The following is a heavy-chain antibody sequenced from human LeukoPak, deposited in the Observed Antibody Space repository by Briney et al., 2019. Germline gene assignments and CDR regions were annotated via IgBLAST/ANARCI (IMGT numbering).Heavy chain of an antibody. V-gene: IGHV3-23*01. D-gene: IGHD2-15*01. CDR1: GFIFTTHA. Sequence: GGSLRLSCAASGFIFTTHAVSWFRQAPGKGLEWVSLISHGGDTTYYADSVKGRFTISRDNSKNTLYLQMNGLTTEDAALYYCAKSGLHERGGWSFDYWGQGTLVTVSS. CDR2: ISHGGDTT. J-gene: IGHJ4*02. CDR3: AKSGLHERGGWSFDY.